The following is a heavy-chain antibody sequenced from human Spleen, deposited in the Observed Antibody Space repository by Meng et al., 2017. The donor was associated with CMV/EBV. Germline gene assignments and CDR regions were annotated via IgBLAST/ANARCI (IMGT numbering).Heavy chain of an antibody. V-gene: IGHV4-34*01. D-gene: IGHD2-15*01. CDR1: GGSFSGYY. CDR3: AREGGGNSFNY. Sequence: SETLSLTCAVYGGSFSGYYWSWIRQPPGKGLEWIGEINHSGSTNYNPSLKSRVTISVDTSKNQFSLKLSSVTAADTAVYYCAREGGGNSFNYWGQGTLVTVSS. CDR2: INHSGST. J-gene: IGHJ4*02.